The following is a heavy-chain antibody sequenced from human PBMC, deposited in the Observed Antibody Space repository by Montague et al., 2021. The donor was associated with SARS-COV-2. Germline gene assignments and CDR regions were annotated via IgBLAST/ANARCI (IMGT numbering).Heavy chain of an antibody. J-gene: IGHJ3*02. CDR2: IKPDGSGQ. D-gene: IGHD1/OR15-1a*01. Sequence: SLRLSCAASGFTFSNYWMNWARQAPGKGLEWVASIKPDGSGQNYVDSVKGRFTISRDNAKKSLYLQMDSLRVDDTAVYYCARDAGYNWNTEAYALDMWGQGTMVVVSS. CDR3: ARDAGYNWNTEAYALDM. CDR1: GFTFSNYW. V-gene: IGHV3-7*01.